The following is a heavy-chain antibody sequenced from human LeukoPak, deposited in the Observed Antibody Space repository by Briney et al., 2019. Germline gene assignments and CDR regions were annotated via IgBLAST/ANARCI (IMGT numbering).Heavy chain of an antibody. CDR2: INHSGST. V-gene: IGHV4-34*01. D-gene: IGHD6-6*01. CDR3: ARGLREYSSSKYYYYYYMDV. CDR1: GGSFSGYY. Sequence: SETLSLTCAVYGGSFSGYYWSWIRQPPGKGLEWIGEINHSGSTNYNPSLKSRVTISVDTSKNQFSLKLSSVTAADTAVYYCARGLREYSSSKYYYYYYMDVWGKGTTVTASS. J-gene: IGHJ6*03.